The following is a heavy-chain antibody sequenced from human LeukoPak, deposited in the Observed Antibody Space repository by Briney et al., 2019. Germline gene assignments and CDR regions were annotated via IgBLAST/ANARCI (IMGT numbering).Heavy chain of an antibody. D-gene: IGHD1-26*01. CDR1: GGSISSSSYY. V-gene: IGHV4-39*07. J-gene: IGHJ4*02. Sequence: SETLSLTCTVSGGSISSSSYYWGWIRQPPGKGLEWIGEIDHSGSTNYNPSLKSRVTISVDTSKNQFSLKLSSVTAADTAVYYCARSRREELRDRAYRPIARYYFDYWGQGTLVTVSS. CDR3: ARSRREELRDRAYRPIARYYFDY. CDR2: IDHSGST.